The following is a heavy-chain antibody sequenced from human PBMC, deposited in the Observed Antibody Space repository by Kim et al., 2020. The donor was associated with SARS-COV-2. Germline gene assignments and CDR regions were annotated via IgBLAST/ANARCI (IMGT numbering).Heavy chain of an antibody. CDR2: IYYSGST. Sequence: SETLSLTCTVSGGSISSSSYYWGWIRQPPGKGLEWIGSIYYSGSTYYNPSLKSRVTISVDTSKNQFSLKLSSVTAADTAVYYCARQSGDIPFLDYWGQGTLVTVSS. CDR1: GGSISSSSYY. J-gene: IGHJ4*02. V-gene: IGHV4-39*01. D-gene: IGHD3-9*01. CDR3: ARQSGDIPFLDY.